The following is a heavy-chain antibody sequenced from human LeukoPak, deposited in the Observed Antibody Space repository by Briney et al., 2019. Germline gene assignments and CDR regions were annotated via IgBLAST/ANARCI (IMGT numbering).Heavy chain of an antibody. Sequence: ASVKVSCKASGYTFTGYYMHWVRQAPGQGLEWMGWINPNSGGTNYAQKFQGRVTMTRDTSISTAYMELSRLRSDDTAVYYCARDYYGSGSYSQFDYWSQGTLVTVSS. CDR1: GYTFTGYY. D-gene: IGHD3-10*01. J-gene: IGHJ4*02. CDR2: INPNSGGT. V-gene: IGHV1-2*02. CDR3: ARDYYGSGSYSQFDY.